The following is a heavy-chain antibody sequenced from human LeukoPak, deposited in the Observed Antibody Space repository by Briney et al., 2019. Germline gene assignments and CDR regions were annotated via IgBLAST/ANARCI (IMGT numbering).Heavy chain of an antibody. V-gene: IGHV4-4*07. CDR1: GDSISSSY. Sequence: SETLSLTCTVSGDSISSSYWSWIRQPAGKGLEWVRRIYSSGITNYNPSLNSRVTMSLDTSKNQFSLKLNSVTAADTALYYCARLNNRVLFDSWGQGTLVTVSS. D-gene: IGHD1-14*01. CDR3: ARLNNRVLFDS. J-gene: IGHJ4*02. CDR2: IYSSGIT.